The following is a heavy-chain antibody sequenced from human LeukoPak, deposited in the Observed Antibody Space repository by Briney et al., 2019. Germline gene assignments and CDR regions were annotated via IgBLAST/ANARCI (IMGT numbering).Heavy chain of an antibody. CDR1: GFTFDDYA. CDR3: AKDFIAARQEYAFDI. Sequence: GGSLRLSCAASGFTFDDYAMHWVRQAPGKGLEWVSGISWNSGSIGYADSVKGRFTISRDNAKNSLYLQMNSLRAEDTALYYCAKDFIAARQEYAFDIWGQGTMVTVSS. CDR2: ISWNSGSI. D-gene: IGHD6-6*01. J-gene: IGHJ3*02. V-gene: IGHV3-9*01.